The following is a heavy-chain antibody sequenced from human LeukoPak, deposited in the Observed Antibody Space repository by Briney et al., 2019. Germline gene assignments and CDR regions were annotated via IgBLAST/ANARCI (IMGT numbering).Heavy chain of an antibody. Sequence: PGGSLRLACAASGFTFSTYSMNWVRQAPGKGLEWVSYISPSSSAIDHADSVKGRFTISRDNAKNSLYLQMNSLRDEDTAAYYCASDRDYAFDYWGKGIRVTVSS. CDR1: GFTFSTYS. J-gene: IGHJ5*01. V-gene: IGHV3-48*02. D-gene: IGHD4-17*01. CDR2: ISPSSSAI. CDR3: ASDRDYAFDY.